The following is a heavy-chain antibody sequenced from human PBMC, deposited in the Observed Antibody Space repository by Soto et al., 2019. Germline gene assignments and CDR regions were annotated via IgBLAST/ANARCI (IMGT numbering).Heavy chain of an antibody. J-gene: IGHJ6*02. CDR2: INPSSGGT. CDR3: ARGDADIAAAAPGGYYGMDV. D-gene: IGHD6-13*01. V-gene: IGHV1-2*04. CDR1: GYTFTGYY. Sequence: ASVKLSCKASGYTFTGYYMHWVRQAPRQGLEWMGWINPSSGGTNYAQKFQGWVTMTRDTSISTAYMELSRLRSDDTAVYYCARGDADIAAAAPGGYYGMDVWGQGTTVTVSS.